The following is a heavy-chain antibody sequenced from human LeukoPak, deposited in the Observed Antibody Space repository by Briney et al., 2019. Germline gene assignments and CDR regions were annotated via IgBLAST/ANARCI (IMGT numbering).Heavy chain of an antibody. CDR1: GYTFKTYG. D-gene: IGHD2-2*01. CDR3: AREIIPAALTGAYGMDV. CDR2: ISIYHGNT. Sequence: ASVKVSCKASGYTFKTYGIGWVRQAPGEGLEWMGWISIYHGNTHYAQRFQGRVTLTTDTSTSTAYMELMTLRSDDAGVYYCAREIIPAALTGAYGMDVWGQGTTVTVSS. J-gene: IGHJ6*02. V-gene: IGHV1-18*01.